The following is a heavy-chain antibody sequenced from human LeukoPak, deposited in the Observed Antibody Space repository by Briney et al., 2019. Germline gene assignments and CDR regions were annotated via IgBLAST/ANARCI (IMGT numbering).Heavy chain of an antibody. CDR2: IKQDGSEK. D-gene: IGHD5-18*01. J-gene: IGHJ4*02. Sequence: GGTLRLSCAASGFTFSSYSMSWVRQAPGKGLEWVANIKQDGSEKNYVGSVKGRFTISRDNAKTSLYLQMNSLRAEDTAVYYCARHLSGITGYTYGRGIDYWGQGTLVTVSS. CDR1: GFTFSSYS. V-gene: IGHV3-7*01. CDR3: ARHLSGITGYTYGRGIDY.